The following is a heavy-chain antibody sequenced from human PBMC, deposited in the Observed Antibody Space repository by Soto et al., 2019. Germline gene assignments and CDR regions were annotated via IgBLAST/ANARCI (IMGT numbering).Heavy chain of an antibody. J-gene: IGHJ6*02. CDR1: GYTFTSYG. V-gene: IGHV1-18*01. D-gene: IGHD6-6*01. CDR2: ISAYNGNT. Sequence: QVQLVQSGAEVKKPGASVKVSCKASGYTFTSYGISWVRQAPGQGLEWMGWISAYNGNTNYAQKLQGRVTMTTDTSTTXADMELRSLRSDDTAVYYCARDGARPDYYYYGMDVWGQGTTVTVSS. CDR3: ARDGARPDYYYYGMDV.